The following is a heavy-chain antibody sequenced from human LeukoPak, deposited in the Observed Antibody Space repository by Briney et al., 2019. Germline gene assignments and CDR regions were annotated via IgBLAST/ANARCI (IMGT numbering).Heavy chain of an antibody. Sequence: SETLSLICTVSGGSINSHYWNWIRQPAGKGLEWIGHIYTRGSTKYNPSLKSRVTMSIDTSRNQFSLNLYSVTAADTAVYYCATNYTAVSAFDSWGQGTLVTVSS. J-gene: IGHJ4*02. V-gene: IGHV4-4*07. CDR3: ATNYTAVSAFDS. CDR2: IYTRGST. D-gene: IGHD3-3*01. CDR1: GGSINSHY.